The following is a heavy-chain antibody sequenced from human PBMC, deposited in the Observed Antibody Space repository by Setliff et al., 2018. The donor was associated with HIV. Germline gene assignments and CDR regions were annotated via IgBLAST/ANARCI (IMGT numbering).Heavy chain of an antibody. V-gene: IGHV1-2*02. CDR1: GYTFTGYY. Sequence: ASVKVSCKASGYTFTGYYMHWVRQAPGQGLEWMGWINPNNGGTNYAQKFQGRVTMTRDTSISTAYMELSRLRSDDTAVYYCARRSGYSYGSYYYYGMDVWGQGTTVTVSS. J-gene: IGHJ6*02. CDR2: INPNNGGT. CDR3: ARRSGYSYGSYYYYGMDV. D-gene: IGHD5-18*01.